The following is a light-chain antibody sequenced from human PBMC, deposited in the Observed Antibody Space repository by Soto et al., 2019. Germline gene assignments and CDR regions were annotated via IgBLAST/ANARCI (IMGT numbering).Light chain of an antibody. CDR3: QQYHTSPIT. CDR2: DAS. V-gene: IGKV3-11*01. CDR1: QSVSSY. Sequence: EVVLTQSPATLSLSPGERATLSCRASQSVSSYLAWYQQKPGQAPRLLICDASKRATGIPARFSGSGSGTDFTLTISSLEPEDFAVYYCQQYHTSPITFGQGTRLEIK. J-gene: IGKJ5*01.